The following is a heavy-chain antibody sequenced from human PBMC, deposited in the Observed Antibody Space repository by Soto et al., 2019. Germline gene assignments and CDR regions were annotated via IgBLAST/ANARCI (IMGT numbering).Heavy chain of an antibody. Sequence: PWGSMRLSCAASGFTFSSYSINWVRQAPGKGLEWVSSISSSSSYIYYADSVKCRFTISRDNAKNSLYLQMNSLRAEDTAVYYCARGVVVTAYDAFDIWGQGTMVTVS. CDR2: ISSSSSYI. J-gene: IGHJ3*02. CDR3: ARGVVVTAYDAFDI. CDR1: GFTFSSYS. V-gene: IGHV3-21*01. D-gene: IGHD2-21*02.